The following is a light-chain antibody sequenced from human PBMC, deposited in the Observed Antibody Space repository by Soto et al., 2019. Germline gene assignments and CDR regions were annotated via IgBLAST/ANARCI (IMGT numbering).Light chain of an antibody. CDR1: SSDVGGYNS. CDR3: SSYTTRSSLYV. Sequence: QSALTQPASVSGSPGQSITISCTGTSSDVGGYNSVSWYQHHPGKAPKLMIYEVSNRPSGVSNRFSGSKSGNTASLTISGLQAEDEADYYCSSYTTRSSLYVFGTGTKV. CDR2: EVS. V-gene: IGLV2-14*01. J-gene: IGLJ1*01.